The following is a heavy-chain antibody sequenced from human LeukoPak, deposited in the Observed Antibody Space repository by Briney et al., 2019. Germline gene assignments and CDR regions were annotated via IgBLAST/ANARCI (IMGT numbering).Heavy chain of an antibody. V-gene: IGHV1-46*01. J-gene: IGHJ4*02. Sequence: GASVKVSCKASGYTSTSYYMHWVRQAPGQGLEWMGIINPSGGSTSYAQKFQGRVTMTRDTSTSTVYMELSSLRSEDTAVYYCARSSNWNDAAGYWGQGTLVTVSS. CDR3: ARSSNWNDAAGY. D-gene: IGHD1-1*01. CDR2: INPSGGST. CDR1: GYTSTSYY.